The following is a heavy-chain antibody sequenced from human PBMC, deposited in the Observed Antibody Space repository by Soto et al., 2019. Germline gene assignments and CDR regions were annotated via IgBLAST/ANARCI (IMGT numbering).Heavy chain of an antibody. V-gene: IGHV3-11*06. J-gene: IGHJ5*02. CDR1: GFAFSDPY. CDR2: ISSSSSYI. CDR3: ARWLSPSLMVYAPYENWFDP. D-gene: IGHD2-8*01. Sequence: PGGSLRLSCAASGFAFSDPYMSWIRQAPGKGLEWISSISSSSSYIYYADSVKGRFTISRDNAKNSLYLQMNSLRAEDTAVYYCARWLSPSLMVYAPYENWFDPWGQGTLVTVSS.